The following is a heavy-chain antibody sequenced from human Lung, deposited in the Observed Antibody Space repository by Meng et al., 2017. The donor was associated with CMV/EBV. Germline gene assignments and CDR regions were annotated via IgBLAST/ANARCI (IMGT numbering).Heavy chain of an antibody. CDR3: ARGPSIAVAGLFDY. CDR2: IIPIFGTA. J-gene: IGHJ4*02. D-gene: IGHD6-19*01. Sequence: SVXVSCXXSGGTFSSYAISWVRQAPGQGLEWMGGIIPIFGTANYAQKFQGRVTITTDESTSTAYMELSSLRSEDTAVYYCARGPSIAVAGLFDYWGQGTLVTVSS. V-gene: IGHV1-69*05. CDR1: GGTFSSYA.